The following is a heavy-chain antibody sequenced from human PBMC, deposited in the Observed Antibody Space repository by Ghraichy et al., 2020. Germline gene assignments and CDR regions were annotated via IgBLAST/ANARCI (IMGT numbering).Heavy chain of an antibody. Sequence: SETLSLTCTVSGGSISSYYWSWIRQPPGKGLEWIGYIYYSGSTNYNPSLKSRVTISVDTSKNQFSLKLSSVIAADTAVYYCARNTVTTLYYFDYWGQGTLVTVSS. D-gene: IGHD4-17*01. CDR1: GGSISSYY. CDR2: IYYSGST. V-gene: IGHV4-59*01. CDR3: ARNTVTTLYYFDY. J-gene: IGHJ4*02.